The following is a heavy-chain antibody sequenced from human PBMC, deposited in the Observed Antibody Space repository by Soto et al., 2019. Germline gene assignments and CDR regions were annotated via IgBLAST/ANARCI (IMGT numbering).Heavy chain of an antibody. Sequence: GASVKVSCKASGGTFNTSGISWVRQAPGQGIEWMGGIIPLFGTTNYAQRFKGRVTITADESTNTVHMELSSLRFGDTAIYYCARARGTSWYNWFDPWGQGTRVTVSS. J-gene: IGHJ5*02. CDR2: IIPLFGTT. CDR1: GGTFNTSG. D-gene: IGHD1-26*01. CDR3: ARARGTSWYNWFDP. V-gene: IGHV1-69*13.